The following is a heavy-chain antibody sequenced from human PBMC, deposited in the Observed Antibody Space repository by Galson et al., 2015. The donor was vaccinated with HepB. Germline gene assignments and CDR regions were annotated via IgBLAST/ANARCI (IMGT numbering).Heavy chain of an antibody. CDR1: GFDFSIYG. Sequence: SLRPSCAASGFDFSIYGMNWVRQAPGKGLEWVAVIWFDGSNEGYVDSVKGRFTISRDNSQKTLYLQMNSLRAEDTAVYYCAREIKGRWYHFEYWGQGALVTVSS. V-gene: IGHV3-33*01. J-gene: IGHJ4*02. D-gene: IGHD2-15*01. CDR3: AREIKGRWYHFEY. CDR2: IWFDGSNE.